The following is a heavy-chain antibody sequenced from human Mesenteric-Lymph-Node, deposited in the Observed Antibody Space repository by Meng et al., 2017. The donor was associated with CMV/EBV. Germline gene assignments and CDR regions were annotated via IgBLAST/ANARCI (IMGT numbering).Heavy chain of an antibody. D-gene: IGHD2-2*02. CDR3: ASLDIVVVPAAIPEGNWFDP. CDR2: INPNSGGT. V-gene: IGHV1-2*02. Sequence: ASVKVSCKASGYTFTGYYMHWVRQAPGQGLEWMGWINPNSGGTNYAQKFQGRVTMTRDTSISTAYMELSRLRSDDTAVYYCASLDIVVVPAAIPEGNWFDPWGQGQWSPSPQ. CDR1: GYTFTGYY. J-gene: IGHJ5*02.